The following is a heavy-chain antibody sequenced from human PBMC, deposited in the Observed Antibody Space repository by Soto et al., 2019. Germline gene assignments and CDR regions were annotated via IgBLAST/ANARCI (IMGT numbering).Heavy chain of an antibody. CDR2: INPGNGNT. CDR1: GYTFATHG. J-gene: IGHJ4*02. D-gene: IGHD3-3*01. V-gene: IGHV1-3*01. Sequence: GASVKVSCKASGYTFATHGMHWVRQAPGQRLEWMGWINPGNGNTKNSQKLQGRVTITTDTSASTGYMELSSLRSEDTSMYYCAVPRYSDFWYFDYWGQGTLVTVSS. CDR3: AVPRYSDFWYFDY.